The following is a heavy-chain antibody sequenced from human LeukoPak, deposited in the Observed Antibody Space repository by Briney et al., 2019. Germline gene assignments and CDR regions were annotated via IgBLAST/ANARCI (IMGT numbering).Heavy chain of an antibody. D-gene: IGHD3-10*01. J-gene: IGHJ4*02. Sequence: GGSLRLSCVGSGFSFSSYGMTWVRQAPGKGLEWVSGIESDSSRSFYADSVKGRFTISRDNSKNTLYLQMNRLRAEDTAKYYCAQLVVRGVISRGVYGGPGTLVTVSS. CDR3: AQLVVRGVISRGVY. CDR1: GFSFSSYG. CDR2: IESDSSRS. V-gene: IGHV3-23*03.